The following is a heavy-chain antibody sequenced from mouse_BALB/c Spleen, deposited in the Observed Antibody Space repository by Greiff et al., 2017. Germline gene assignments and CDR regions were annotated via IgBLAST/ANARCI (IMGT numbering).Heavy chain of an antibody. Sequence: EVQLQQSGPELVKPGASVKMSCKASGYTFTSYVMHWVKQKPGQGLEWIGYINPYNDGTKYNEKFKGKATLTSDKSSSTAYMELSSLTSEDSAVYYCASPHLVYDGYLLDFDYWGQGTTLTVSS. D-gene: IGHD2-3*01. CDR2: INPYNDGT. CDR1: GYTFTSYV. J-gene: IGHJ2*01. V-gene: IGHV1-14*01. CDR3: ASPHLVYDGYLLDFDY.